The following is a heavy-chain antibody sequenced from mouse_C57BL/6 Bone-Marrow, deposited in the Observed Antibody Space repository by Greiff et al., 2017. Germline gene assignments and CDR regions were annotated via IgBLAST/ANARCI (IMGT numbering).Heavy chain of an antibody. J-gene: IGHJ3*01. CDR3: ARGGYYGSTFAY. Sequence: VQLQESGAELVRPGTSVKVSCKASGYAFTNYLIEWVKQRPGQGLEWIGVINPGSGGTNYNEKFKGKATLTADKSSSTAYMQLSRLTSEDSAVYFCARGGYYGSTFAYWGQGTLVTVSA. D-gene: IGHD1-1*01. CDR2: INPGSGGT. V-gene: IGHV1-54*01. CDR1: GYAFTNYL.